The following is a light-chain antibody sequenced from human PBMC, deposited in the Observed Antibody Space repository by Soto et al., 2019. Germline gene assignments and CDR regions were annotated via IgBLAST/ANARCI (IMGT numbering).Light chain of an antibody. Sequence: DIQMTQSPSTLSASVGDRVTITCRASQSISSWLAWYQQKPGKPPNLLIYKASSLASGVPSRFSGSGSGTEFTLTISSLQPDDFATYYCQQYHIYSGTFGQGTKVDIK. CDR3: QQYHIYSGT. CDR2: KAS. V-gene: IGKV1-5*03. J-gene: IGKJ1*01. CDR1: QSISSW.